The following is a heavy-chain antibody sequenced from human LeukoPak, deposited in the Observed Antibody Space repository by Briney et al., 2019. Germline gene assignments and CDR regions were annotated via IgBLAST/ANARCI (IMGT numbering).Heavy chain of an antibody. V-gene: IGHV3-53*01. CDR2: IYSGGST. CDR1: GFTVSSNY. J-gene: IGHJ4*02. D-gene: IGHD4-23*01. Sequence: GGSLRLSCAASGFTVSSNYMSWVRQAPGKGLEWVSVIYSGGSTYYADSVKGRFTISRDNSKNTLYLQMNSLRAEDTAVYYCAKGVLTTVVTYDYWGQGTLVTVSS. CDR3: AKGVLTTVVTYDY.